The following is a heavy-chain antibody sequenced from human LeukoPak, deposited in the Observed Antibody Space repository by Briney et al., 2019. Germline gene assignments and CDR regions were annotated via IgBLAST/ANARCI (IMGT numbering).Heavy chain of an antibody. CDR1: GFTFSSYG. V-gene: IGHV3-30*18. Sequence: GGSLRLSCAASGFTFSSYGMHGVRQAPGMGLEWVAVISYDGSNTYYADSVKGRFTISRDNSKNTLYLQMTSLRAEDTAVYYCAKERDISSSWYLPNYFDYWGQGTLVIVSS. D-gene: IGHD6-13*01. J-gene: IGHJ4*02. CDR2: ISYDGSNT. CDR3: AKERDISSSWYLPNYFDY.